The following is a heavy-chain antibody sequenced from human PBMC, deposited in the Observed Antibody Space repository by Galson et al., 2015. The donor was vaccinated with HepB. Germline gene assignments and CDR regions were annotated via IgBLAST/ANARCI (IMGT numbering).Heavy chain of an antibody. CDR2: INTYNGNT. CDR1: GYTFTNYR. J-gene: IGHJ4*02. V-gene: IGHV1-18*01. Sequence: SVKVSCKASGYTFTNYRVTWVRQAPGQGLEWMGWINTYNGNTNSAQKLQGSVTMTTDTSTTTAYLELKSLTSDDTAVYYCARLTTAGWSFDYWGQGTLVTVSS. CDR3: ARLTTAGWSFDY. D-gene: IGHD6-19*01.